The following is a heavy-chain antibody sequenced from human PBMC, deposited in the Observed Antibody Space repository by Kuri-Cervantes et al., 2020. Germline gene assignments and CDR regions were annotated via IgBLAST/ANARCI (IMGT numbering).Heavy chain of an antibody. V-gene: IGHV3-7*01. J-gene: IGHJ3*02. D-gene: IGHD6-19*01. CDR2: IKQDGSEK. CDR3: ARGYSGWSFDI. Sequence: LSLTCAASGFTFPNYWMSWVRQAPGKGLEWVANIKQDGSEKYYVDSVKGRFTISRDNAKNSLSLQMNSLRAEDTAVYYCARGYSGWSFDIWGQGTMVTVSS. CDR1: GFTFPNYW.